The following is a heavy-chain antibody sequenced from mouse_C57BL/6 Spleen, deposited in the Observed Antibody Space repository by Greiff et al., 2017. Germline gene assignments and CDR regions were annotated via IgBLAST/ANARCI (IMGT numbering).Heavy chain of an antibody. CDR3: ARSFITTVVATDWYFDV. CDR2: IYPYNGVS. J-gene: IGHJ1*03. CDR1: GYSFTGYY. V-gene: IGHV1-31*01. Sequence: VQLKQSGPELVKPGASVKISCKASGYSFTGYYMHWVKQSHGNILDWIGYIYPYNGVSSYNQKFKGKATLTVDKSSSTAYMELRSLTSEDSAVYYCARSFITTVVATDWYFDVWGTGTTVTVSS. D-gene: IGHD1-1*01.